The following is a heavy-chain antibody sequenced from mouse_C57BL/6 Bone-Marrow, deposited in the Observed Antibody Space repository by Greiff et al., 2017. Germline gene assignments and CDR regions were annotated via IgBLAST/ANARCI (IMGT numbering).Heavy chain of an antibody. CDR1: GFTFSSYA. D-gene: IGHD2-3*01. CDR2: ISDGGSYT. J-gene: IGHJ2*01. Sequence: EVQLVESGGGLVKPGGSLKLSCAASGFTFSSYAMSWVRQTPEKRLEWVATISDGGSYTYYPDNVKGRFTISRDNDKNNLYLQMSHLKSEDTARYYCARDNGYYVLDYWGQGTTLTVSS. CDR3: ARDNGYYVLDY. V-gene: IGHV5-4*01.